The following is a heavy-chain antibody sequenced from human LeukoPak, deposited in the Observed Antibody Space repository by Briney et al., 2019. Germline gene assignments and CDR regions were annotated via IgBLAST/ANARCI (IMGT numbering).Heavy chain of an antibody. V-gene: IGHV3-30*02. D-gene: IGHD2-2*01. CDR3: ARDDTGYCSSTSCYSGAFDI. Sequence: GGSLRLSCAASGFTFSSYGMHWVRQAPGKGLEWVAFIRHDGSNKYYADSVKGRFTISRDNSKNTLYLQMNSLRAEDTAVYYCARDDTGYCSSTSCYSGAFDIWGQGTMATVSS. CDR1: GFTFSSYG. J-gene: IGHJ3*02. CDR2: IRHDGSNK.